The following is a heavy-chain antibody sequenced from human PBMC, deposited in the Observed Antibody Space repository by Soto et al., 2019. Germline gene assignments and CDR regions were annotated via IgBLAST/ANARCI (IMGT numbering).Heavy chain of an antibody. CDR2: LIPVFVTI. V-gene: IGHV1-69*01. CDR1: GGTFSSYA. CDR3: AAKSGFPYYFDH. J-gene: IGHJ4*02. Sequence: QVQLVQSGAEVKKPGSSVKVSCKTSGGTFSSYAINWVRQVPGQGLEWMGGLIPVFVTINYAKKFQDRVKIPADESTSTVYMELNSLRSEDTAVYFCAAKSGFPYYFDHWGQGTPVTVSS. D-gene: IGHD3-3*01.